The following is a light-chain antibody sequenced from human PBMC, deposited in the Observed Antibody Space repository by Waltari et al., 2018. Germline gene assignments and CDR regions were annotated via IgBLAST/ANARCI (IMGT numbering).Light chain of an antibody. CDR1: QSVLYSSNNKNY. J-gene: IGKJ4*01. Sequence: DIVMNQSPDSLAVSLGERATINCKSSQSVLYSSNNKNYLAGYQQKPGQPPKLLMYWASTRESGVPDRFSGSGSGTDFTLTISSLQAEDVAVYYCQQYYSTPQSFGGGTKVEIK. CDR3: QQYYSTPQS. V-gene: IGKV4-1*01. CDR2: WAS.